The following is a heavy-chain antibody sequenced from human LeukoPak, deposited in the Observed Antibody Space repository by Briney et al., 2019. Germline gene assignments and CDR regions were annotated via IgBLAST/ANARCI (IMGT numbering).Heavy chain of an antibody. V-gene: IGHV3-7*03. CDR1: GFTFSSYW. CDR3: AKHTNFDWLLTFFDY. D-gene: IGHD3-9*01. Sequence: GGSLRLSCAASGFTFSSYWMSWVRQAPGKGLEWVANIKQDGSEKYYVDSVKGRFTISRDNAKNSLYLQMNSPRAEDTAVYYCAKHTNFDWLLTFFDYWGQGTLVTVSS. CDR2: IKQDGSEK. J-gene: IGHJ4*02.